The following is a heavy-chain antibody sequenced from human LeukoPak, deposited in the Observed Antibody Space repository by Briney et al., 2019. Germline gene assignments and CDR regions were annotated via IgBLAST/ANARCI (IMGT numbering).Heavy chain of an antibody. D-gene: IGHD6-19*01. J-gene: IGHJ3*02. CDR1: GRSINNYF. CDR2: VHYRGRT. Sequence: TETLSLTCTVYGRSINNYFWSWIRQPPGKGLEWIGSVHYRGRTNYNPSLKSRVTISVDTSKNQFSLRLTSVTGADTAKYYCASTSDTSGSYSGGHIWGQGTLVTVSA. CDR3: ASTSDTSGSYSGGHI. V-gene: IGHV4-59*01.